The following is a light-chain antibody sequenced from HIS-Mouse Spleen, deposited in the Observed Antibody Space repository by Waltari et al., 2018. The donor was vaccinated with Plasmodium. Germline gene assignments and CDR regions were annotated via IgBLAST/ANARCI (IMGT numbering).Light chain of an antibody. CDR2: EFI. CDR3: SSYAGSNNLV. J-gene: IGLJ2*01. CDR1: SSDVGGYNS. Sequence: QSALTQPPSASGSPGPSVTIPCTGTSSDVGGYNSVSWYQQHPGKPPKLMIYEFIKRPPGVPDRFSGAKSGNPASLTVSGLQAEDEADYYCSSYAGSNNLVFGGGTKLTVL. V-gene: IGLV2-8*01.